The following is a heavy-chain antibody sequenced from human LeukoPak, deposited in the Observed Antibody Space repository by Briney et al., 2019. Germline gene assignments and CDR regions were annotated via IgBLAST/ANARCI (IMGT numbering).Heavy chain of an antibody. D-gene: IGHD3-22*01. V-gene: IGHV2-5*01. Sequence: KESAPTLVEPTQTLTLTCTFSGFSLSTSGVGVDWIRQPTGKALEWLALIYWNDDKLYIPSLKSRLTITKDTSKNQVVLTMSNMDPVDTATYYCAHSLDGGYDSSGYYYFDYWGQGTLVTVSS. CDR1: GFSLSTSGVG. J-gene: IGHJ4*02. CDR2: IYWNDDK. CDR3: AHSLDGGYDSSGYYYFDY.